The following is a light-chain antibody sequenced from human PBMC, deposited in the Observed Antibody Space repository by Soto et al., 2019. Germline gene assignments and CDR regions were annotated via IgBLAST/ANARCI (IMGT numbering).Light chain of an antibody. CDR1: QGISSY. CDR3: QQLNSYPLT. Sequence: IPLTQSPSSLSASVRDRVTITCRASQGISSYLAWYQQKPGKAPKLLIYAASTLQSWVPSRFSGSGSGTDFTLTISSLQPEDFATYYCQQLNSYPLTFGGGTKVEIK. J-gene: IGKJ4*01. V-gene: IGKV1-9*01. CDR2: AAS.